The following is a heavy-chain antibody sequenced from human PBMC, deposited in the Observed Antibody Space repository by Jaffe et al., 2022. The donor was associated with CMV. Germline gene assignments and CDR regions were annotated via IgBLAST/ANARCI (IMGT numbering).Heavy chain of an antibody. J-gene: IGHJ5*02. D-gene: IGHD3-3*01. Sequence: QVQLVQSGAEVKKPGSSVKVSCKASGGTFSSYAISWVRQAPGQGLEWMGGIIPIFGTANYAQKFQGRVTITADESTSTAYMELSSLRSEDTAVYYCARNLGYDFWSGYYGGDWFDPWGQGTLVTVSS. CDR1: GGTFSSYA. CDR3: ARNLGYDFWSGYYGGDWFDP. CDR2: IIPIFGTA. V-gene: IGHV1-69*01.